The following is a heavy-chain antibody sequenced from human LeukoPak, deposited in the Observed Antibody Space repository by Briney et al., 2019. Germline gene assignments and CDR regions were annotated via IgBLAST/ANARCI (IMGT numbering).Heavy chain of an antibody. Sequence: KPSETPSLTCTVSGGSISSYYWSWIRQPPGKGLEWIGYIYYSGSTNYNPSLKSRVTISVDTSKNQFSLKLSSVTAADTAVYYCARDASFGDGFDYRGQGTLVTVSS. CDR2: IYYSGST. V-gene: IGHV4-59*01. CDR1: GGSISSYY. CDR3: ARDASFGDGFDY. J-gene: IGHJ4*02. D-gene: IGHD3-16*01.